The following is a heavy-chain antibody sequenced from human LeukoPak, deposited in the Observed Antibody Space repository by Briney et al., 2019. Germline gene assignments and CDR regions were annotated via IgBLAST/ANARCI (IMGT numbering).Heavy chain of an antibody. CDR2: MNPNSGNT. V-gene: IGHV1-8*03. Sequence: ASVKVSCKASGYTFTSYDINWVRQATGQGLEWMGWMNPNSGNTGYAQKFRGRVTITRNTSISTAYMELSSLRSEDTAVYYCARGFYPRDFDYWGQGTLVTVSS. J-gene: IGHJ4*02. CDR1: GYTFTSYD. D-gene: IGHD2/OR15-2a*01. CDR3: ARGFYPRDFDY.